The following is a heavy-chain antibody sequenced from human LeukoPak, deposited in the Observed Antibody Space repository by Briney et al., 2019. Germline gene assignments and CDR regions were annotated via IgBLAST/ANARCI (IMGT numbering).Heavy chain of an antibody. CDR3: ARDGPAQMVDFDY. V-gene: IGHV1-2*02. Sequence: DSVKVSCKASGYTFSGTGWYLYWLRQAPGQGLECMGWIYPNNGATAYAQKFQGRVAMTRDTSITTAYMELSRLRPDDTAVYYCARDGPAQMVDFDYWGQGTLATVSS. D-gene: IGHD3-10*01. CDR2: IYPNNGAT. J-gene: IGHJ4*02. CDR1: GYTFSGTGWY.